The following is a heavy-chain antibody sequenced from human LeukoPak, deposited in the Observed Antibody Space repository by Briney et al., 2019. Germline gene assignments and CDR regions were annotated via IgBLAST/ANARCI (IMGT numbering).Heavy chain of an antibody. Sequence: SETLSLTCTVSGGSINLYYWSWIRQPAGKGLEWIGCIYSSGSTNYNPSLKSRVTMSTDTSTNQFSLKLSSVTAADTAVYYCANGPDYGDPEYFQHWGQGTLVTVSS. CDR3: ANGPDYGDPEYFQH. CDR2: IYSSGST. V-gene: IGHV4-4*07. J-gene: IGHJ1*01. D-gene: IGHD4-17*01. CDR1: GGSINLYY.